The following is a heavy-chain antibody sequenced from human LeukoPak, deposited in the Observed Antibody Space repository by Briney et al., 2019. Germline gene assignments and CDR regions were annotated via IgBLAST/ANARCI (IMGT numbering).Heavy chain of an antibody. CDR1: GFTFSSYA. CDR2: ISGSGGYT. V-gene: IGHV3-23*01. D-gene: IGHD6-19*01. CDR3: AKEFRGGWPFDY. J-gene: IGHJ4*02. Sequence: SGGSLRLSCAASGFTFSSYAMSWVRQAPGKGLEWVSGISGSGGYTYYADSVKGRFTISRDNSKNTLYLQVNSLRAEDTAVYYCAKEFRGGWPFDYWGQGTLVTVSS.